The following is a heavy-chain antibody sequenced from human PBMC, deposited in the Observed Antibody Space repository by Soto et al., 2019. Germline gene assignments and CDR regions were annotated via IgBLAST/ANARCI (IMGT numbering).Heavy chain of an antibody. CDR2: MNPDSGNT. J-gene: IGHJ5*02. Sequence: QVQLVQSGAEVKKPGASVKVSCKASGYTFRSYDINWVRQATGQGLEWMGWMNPDSGNTAYAQKFQGRVNMTRNTYISTAYMELSNLRSEYTAVYYCARGLRPRVYYGSGTNGFDPWGQGTLVTVSS. D-gene: IGHD3-10*01. CDR3: ARGLRPRVYYGSGTNGFDP. V-gene: IGHV1-8*01. CDR1: GYTFRSYD.